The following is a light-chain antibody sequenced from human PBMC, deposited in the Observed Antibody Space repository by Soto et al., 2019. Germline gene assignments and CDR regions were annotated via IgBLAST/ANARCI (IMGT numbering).Light chain of an antibody. Sequence: QSALTQPPSVSGSPGQSVTISCTGTSSDVGSYNRVSWYQQPPGTAPKLMIYDVTKRPSGVPDRISGSKSGNTASLTISGLQAVDEADYYCCSYAGSYSWVFGGGTKLTVL. CDR3: CSYAGSYSWV. V-gene: IGLV2-18*02. CDR2: DVT. J-gene: IGLJ2*01. CDR1: SSDVGSYNR.